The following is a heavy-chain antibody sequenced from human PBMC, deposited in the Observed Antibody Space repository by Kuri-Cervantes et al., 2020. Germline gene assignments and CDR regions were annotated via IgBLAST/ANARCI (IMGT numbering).Heavy chain of an antibody. J-gene: IGHJ4*02. D-gene: IGHD7-27*01. Sequence: GESLKISCAASGFTFSSFTMNWVRQAPGKGLEWVSSISTSSSLIYYADSVKGRFTISRDNAEKSLFLQMNSLRAEDTAIYYCARAWSWGWDYWGQGTLVTVSS. CDR3: ARAWSWGWDY. CDR1: GFTFSSFT. CDR2: ISTSSSLI. V-gene: IGHV3-21*01.